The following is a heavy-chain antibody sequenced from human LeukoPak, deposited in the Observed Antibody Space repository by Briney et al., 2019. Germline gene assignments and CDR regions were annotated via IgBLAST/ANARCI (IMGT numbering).Heavy chain of an antibody. CDR2: ISGSGGST. J-gene: IGHJ5*01. Sequence: GGSLRLSCAASGSTFSSYAMSWVRQAPGKGLEWVSAISGSGGSTYYADSVKGRFTISRDNSKNTLYLQMNSLRAEDTAVYYCAKRFLEWLLSPDWFDSWGQGTLVTVSS. V-gene: IGHV3-23*01. CDR3: AKRFLEWLLSPDWFDS. D-gene: IGHD3-3*01. CDR1: GSTFSSYA.